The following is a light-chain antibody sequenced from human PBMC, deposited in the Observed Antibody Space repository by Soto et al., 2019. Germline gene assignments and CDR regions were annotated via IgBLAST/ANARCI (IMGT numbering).Light chain of an antibody. Sequence: DIQLTQSPSFLSASVGDRVTITCRASQGISSYFAWDQQKPGKAPKLLLYAASTLQSWVPSRFSGSGSGTEFTLTISSLPPEDFATYYCQQLNSYPLTFGGGTKVEIK. CDR1: QGISSY. CDR2: AAS. J-gene: IGKJ4*01. V-gene: IGKV1-9*01. CDR3: QQLNSYPLT.